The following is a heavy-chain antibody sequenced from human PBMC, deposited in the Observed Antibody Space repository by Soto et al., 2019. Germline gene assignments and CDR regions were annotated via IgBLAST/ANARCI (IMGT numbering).Heavy chain of an antibody. CDR3: AKGMGRKGFDS. V-gene: IGHV4-61*01. J-gene: IGHJ4*02. Sequence: QVQLQESGVGLVKTSETLSLTCTVSGGSVSSGSFYWTWIRQPPGKGLEWIGYFSNTGSTDYNPTIKSRVTISVDTSKNRFSLNLNSVTAADTAVYYCAKGMGRKGFDSWGQGTLVAVSS. CDR2: FSNTGST. CDR1: GGSVSSGSFY.